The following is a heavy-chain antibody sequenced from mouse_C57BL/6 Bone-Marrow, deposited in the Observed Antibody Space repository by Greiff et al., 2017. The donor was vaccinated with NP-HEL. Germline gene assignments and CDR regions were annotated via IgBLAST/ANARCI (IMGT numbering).Heavy chain of an antibody. D-gene: IGHD1-1*02. V-gene: IGHV1-26*01. Sequence: VQLQQSGPELVKPGASVKISCKASGYTFTDYYMNWVKQSHGKSLEWIGDINPKNGGRSYNQKFKGKATLTVDKSSSTAYMELRSLTSEDSAVYYCAIYGLGYFDYWGQGTTLTVSS. J-gene: IGHJ2*01. CDR1: GYTFTDYY. CDR3: AIYGLGYFDY. CDR2: INPKNGGR.